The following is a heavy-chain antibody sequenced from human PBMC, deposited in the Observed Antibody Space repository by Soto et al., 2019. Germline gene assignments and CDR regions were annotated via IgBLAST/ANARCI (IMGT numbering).Heavy chain of an antibody. Sequence: SGTLSLTCTVSGGSISSSSFHWGWIRQPPGKGLEWIGYIYHSGSTYYNPSLKSRVTISVDTSKNQFSLKLSFVTAADTAVYYCARGYDFWSGSTDYYYGMDVWGQGTTVTVSS. CDR1: GGSISSSSFH. D-gene: IGHD3-3*01. J-gene: IGHJ6*02. CDR2: IYHSGST. V-gene: IGHV4-39*07. CDR3: ARGYDFWSGSTDYYYGMDV.